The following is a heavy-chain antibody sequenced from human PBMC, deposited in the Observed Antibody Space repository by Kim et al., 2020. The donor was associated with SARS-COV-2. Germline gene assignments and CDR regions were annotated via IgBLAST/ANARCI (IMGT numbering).Heavy chain of an antibody. CDR3: ARADGSGSYYADY. Sequence: SNPSLKSRVTISVETSKIQFSLKLSSGTAANTAVYYFARADGSGSYYADYWGQGTLVTVSS. D-gene: IGHD3-10*01. J-gene: IGHJ4*02. V-gene: IGHV4-59*01.